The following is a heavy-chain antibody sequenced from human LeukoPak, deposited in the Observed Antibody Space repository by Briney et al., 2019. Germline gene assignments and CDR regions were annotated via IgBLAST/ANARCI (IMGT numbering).Heavy chain of an antibody. CDR1: GYTFTSYG. Sequence: ASVKVSGKASGYTFTSYGISWVRQAPGQGLEWMGWISAYNGNTNYAQKLQGRVTMTTDTSTSTAVMELRSLRSDDTAVYYCARVAGDSPFDYWGQGTLVTVSS. J-gene: IGHJ4*02. CDR3: ARVAGDSPFDY. V-gene: IGHV1-18*01. D-gene: IGHD4-17*01. CDR2: ISAYNGNT.